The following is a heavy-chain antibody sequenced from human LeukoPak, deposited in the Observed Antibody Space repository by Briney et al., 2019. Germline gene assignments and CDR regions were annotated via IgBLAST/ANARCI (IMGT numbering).Heavy chain of an antibody. CDR1: GGSISSYY. D-gene: IGHD7-27*01. CDR3: ARHRLTGETAEFDY. V-gene: IGHV4-4*07. J-gene: IGHJ4*02. Sequence: SETLLLTCTVSGGSISSYYWSWIRQPAGKGLEWIGRIYTSGSTNYNPSLKSRVTMSVDTSKNQFSLKLGSVTAADTAVYYCARHRLTGETAEFDYWGQGTLVTVSS. CDR2: IYTSGST.